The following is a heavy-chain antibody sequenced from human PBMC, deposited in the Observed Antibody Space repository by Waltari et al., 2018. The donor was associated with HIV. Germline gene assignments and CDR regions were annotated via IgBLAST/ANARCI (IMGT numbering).Heavy chain of an antibody. CDR1: GGSFRGYY. CDR2: ANHVGSA. D-gene: IGHD2-2*01. J-gene: IGHJ6*02. CDR3: VRGYAAAAPYYGLDV. Sequence: VRLESWGTGPLKPSETLSLSCSVYGGSFRGYYWRWIRQFPERGLEWIAEANHVGSAKYNPSVESRVSISVETSKKQFCLRVRSVTAADTAVYYCVRGYAAAAPYYGLDVWGQGTAVSVS. V-gene: IGHV4-34*02.